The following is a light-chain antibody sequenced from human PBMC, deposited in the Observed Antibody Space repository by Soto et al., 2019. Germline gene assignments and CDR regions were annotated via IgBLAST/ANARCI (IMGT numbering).Light chain of an antibody. V-gene: IGKV4-1*01. CDR1: QTVLYSGNNLNY. J-gene: IGKJ1*01. Sequence: IVMTQSPESLALSLGERATINCKSSQTVLYSGNNLNYLAWYQQKVGQAPRLLIYGASTRATGIPARFSGSGSGTEFTLTISSLQSEDFAVYYCQQYNNWPPWTFGQGTKVDIK. CDR2: GAS. CDR3: QQYNNWPPWT.